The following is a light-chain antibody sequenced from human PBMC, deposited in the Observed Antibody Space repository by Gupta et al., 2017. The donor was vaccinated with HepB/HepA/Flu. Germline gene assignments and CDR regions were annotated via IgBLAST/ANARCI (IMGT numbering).Light chain of an antibody. V-gene: IGKV3-20*01. CDR1: QSVSSSY. CDR3: QQYGSSPGLT. Sequence: EIVLTQSPGTLSLSPGERATLSCRASQSVSSSYLAWYQQKPGQAPRLLIYGASSRATGIPHRFSGSGSGTDFTLTISRLEPEDFAVYYCQQYGSSPGLTFGGGTKVEIK. J-gene: IGKJ4*01. CDR2: GAS.